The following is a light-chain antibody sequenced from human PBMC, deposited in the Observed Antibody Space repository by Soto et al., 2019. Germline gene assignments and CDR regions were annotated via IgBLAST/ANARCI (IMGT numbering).Light chain of an antibody. V-gene: IGLV2-14*03. J-gene: IGLJ1*01. Sequence: QSVLTQPASVSGSPGQSITISCTGTSSDVGSYNYVSWYQHHPGKVPQLMIYDVSNRPSGVSNRFSGSKSGNTASLTISGLQAEDEADYYCTSYTRSNTYVFGTGTRSPS. CDR2: DVS. CDR1: SSDVGSYNY. CDR3: TSYTRSNTYV.